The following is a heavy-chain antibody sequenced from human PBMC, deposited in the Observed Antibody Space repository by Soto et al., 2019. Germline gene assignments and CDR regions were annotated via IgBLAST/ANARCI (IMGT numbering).Heavy chain of an antibody. Sequence: PSETLSLTCTVSGGSISSGGYYWSWIRQHPGKGLEWIGYIYYSGSTYYNPSLKSRVTISVDTSKNQFSLKLSSVTAADTAVYYCARGEPLTTVTAPYYGMDVWGRGTTVTVSS. CDR2: IYYSGST. V-gene: IGHV4-31*03. CDR3: ARGEPLTTVTAPYYGMDV. D-gene: IGHD4-4*01. CDR1: GGSISSGGYY. J-gene: IGHJ6*02.